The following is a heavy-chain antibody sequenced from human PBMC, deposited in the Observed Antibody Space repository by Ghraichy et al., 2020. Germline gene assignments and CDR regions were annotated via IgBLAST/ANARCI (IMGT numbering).Heavy chain of an antibody. Sequence: GGSLRLSCAASGFTFDDYAMHWVRQAPGKGLEWVSGISWNSGSIGYADSVKGRFTISRDNAKNSLYLQMNSLRAEDTALYYCAKDRSSGSYDGMDVWGQGTTVTVSS. CDR1: GFTFDDYA. V-gene: IGHV3-9*01. J-gene: IGHJ6*02. D-gene: IGHD1-26*01. CDR2: ISWNSGSI. CDR3: AKDRSSGSYDGMDV.